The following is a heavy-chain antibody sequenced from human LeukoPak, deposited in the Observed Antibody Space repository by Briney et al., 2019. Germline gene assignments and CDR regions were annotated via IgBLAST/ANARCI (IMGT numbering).Heavy chain of an antibody. D-gene: IGHD1-14*01. CDR1: GFTFSGHW. J-gene: IGHJ4*02. CDR2: INQGGSDK. V-gene: IGHV3-7*01. CDR3: TRDRSRAEDD. Sequence: HPGGSLRLSCAAAGFTFSGHWMGWVRQAPGKGLQWVANINQGGSDKYYVDSVKGRFTISRDNANNLLYLQMNSLRGEDTAVYYCTRDRSRAEDDWGQGTLVTVSS.